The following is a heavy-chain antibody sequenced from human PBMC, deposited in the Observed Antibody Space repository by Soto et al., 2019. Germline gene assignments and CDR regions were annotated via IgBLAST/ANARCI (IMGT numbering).Heavy chain of an antibody. Sequence: SLTCTVSGGSISSYYWSWIRQPPGKGLEWIGYIYYSGSTNYNPSLKSRVTISVDTSKNQFSLKLSSVTAADTAVYYCARLALLSSGGTKRYHYYTMDVWGQGT. V-gene: IGHV4-59*01. CDR1: GGSISSYY. CDR2: IYYSGST. J-gene: IGHJ6*02. D-gene: IGHD1-26*01. CDR3: ARLALLSSGGTKRYHYYTMDV.